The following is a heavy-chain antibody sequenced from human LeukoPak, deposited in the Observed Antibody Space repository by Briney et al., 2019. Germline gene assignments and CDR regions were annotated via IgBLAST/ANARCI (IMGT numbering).Heavy chain of an antibody. Sequence: ASVKVSCKASGGTFSSYAISWVRQAPGQGLEWMGGIIPIFGTANYAQKFQGRVTITADESTSTAYMELSSLRSEDTAVYYCAREHSSPGQGGAFDIWGQGTMVTVSS. CDR1: GGTFSSYA. CDR3: AREHSSPGQGGAFDI. CDR2: IIPIFGTA. J-gene: IGHJ3*02. D-gene: IGHD6-13*01. V-gene: IGHV1-69*13.